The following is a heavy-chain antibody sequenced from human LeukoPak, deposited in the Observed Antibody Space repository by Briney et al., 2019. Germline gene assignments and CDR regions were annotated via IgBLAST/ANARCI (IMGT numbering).Heavy chain of an antibody. Sequence: PGGSLRLSCAASGFTFSSYAMSWVRQAPGKGVEWVSAISGSAGSTYYPDSGKRRFTISRDNSKNTLYLQMNSLRAEDTAVYYCAKDRGIVLAGDSFDPWGQGTLVTVSS. CDR2: ISGSAGST. D-gene: IGHD2-8*02. V-gene: IGHV3-23*01. CDR3: AKDRGIVLAGDSFDP. J-gene: IGHJ5*02. CDR1: GFTFSSYA.